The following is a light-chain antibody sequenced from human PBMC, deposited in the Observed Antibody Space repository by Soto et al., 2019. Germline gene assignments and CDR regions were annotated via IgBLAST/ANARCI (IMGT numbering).Light chain of an antibody. J-gene: IGKJ1*01. Sequence: DIQMTQSPSSLSASVGDRVTITCRASQSISSYLNWYQQKPGKAPKLLIYAASTLQSGVPSRFSGSGSGTDFTLTISSLESDDFATYYCQQYHRYSTFGQGTKVDIK. CDR1: QSISSY. CDR2: AAS. V-gene: IGKV1-39*01. CDR3: QQYHRYST.